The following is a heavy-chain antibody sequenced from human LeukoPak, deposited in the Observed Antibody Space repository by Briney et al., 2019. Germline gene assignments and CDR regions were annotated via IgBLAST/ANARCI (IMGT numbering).Heavy chain of an antibody. J-gene: IGHJ4*02. CDR1: GYSFIDYY. D-gene: IGHD4-11*01. CDR3: ARDNSTTEFDY. CDR2: INPKNGGT. V-gene: IGHV1-2*02. Sequence: ASVTVSCKASGYSFIDYYLHWVRQAPGQGLEWMGWINPKNGGTYYVQKFQGRVTITRDTSIGTVYLEVSRLTCDATAMYYCARDNSTTEFDYWGQGTLVTVSS.